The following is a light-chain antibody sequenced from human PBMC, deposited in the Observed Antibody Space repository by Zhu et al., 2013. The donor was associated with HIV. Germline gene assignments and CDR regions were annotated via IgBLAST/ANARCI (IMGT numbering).Light chain of an antibody. J-gene: IGKJ2*01. CDR3: QQYDNLPYT. CDR1: HDIVNF. CDR2: DVS. V-gene: IGKV1-33*01. Sequence: IQLTQTPSYLSASVGDSVTITCRATHDIVNFLNWYQQRPGQPPRLLMHDVSLLETGVPSRFHGAGSATDFTLTITNLQPEDIATYFCQQYDNLPYTFGQGTKLEIK.